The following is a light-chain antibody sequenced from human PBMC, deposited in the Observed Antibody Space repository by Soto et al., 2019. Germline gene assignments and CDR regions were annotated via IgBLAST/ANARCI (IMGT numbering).Light chain of an antibody. V-gene: IGLV1-40*01. CDR3: QSFDSSLSGWV. Sequence: QSVLAQPPSVSGAPGQRVSNSCTGSTSNIGAGYDVQWYRQLPGTAPKLLIFANTNRPSGVPDRISGSKSGTSASLAFTGLQADDEAEYHCQSFDSSLSGWVFGGGTKLTVL. CDR1: TSNIGAGYD. CDR2: ANT. J-gene: IGLJ2*01.